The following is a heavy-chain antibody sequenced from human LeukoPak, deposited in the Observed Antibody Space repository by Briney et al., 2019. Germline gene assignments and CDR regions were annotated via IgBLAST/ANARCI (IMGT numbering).Heavy chain of an antibody. Sequence: GRSLRLSCAASGFTFDDYAMHWVRQAPGKGLEWVSGISWNSGNIGYADSVKGRFTISRDNAKNSLYLQMNSLRAEDTALYYCAKGGIHRGYYYYYMDAWGKGTTVTISS. CDR2: ISWNSGNI. CDR3: AKGGIHRGYYYYYMDA. CDR1: GFTFDDYA. D-gene: IGHD6-13*01. J-gene: IGHJ6*03. V-gene: IGHV3-9*01.